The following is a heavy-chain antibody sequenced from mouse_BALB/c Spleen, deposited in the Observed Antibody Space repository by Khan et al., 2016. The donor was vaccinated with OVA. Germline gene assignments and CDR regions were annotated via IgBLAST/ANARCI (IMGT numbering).Heavy chain of an antibody. CDR3: ARGGYGSFGF. D-gene: IGHD1-1*01. V-gene: IGHV1-4*01. CDR1: GYIFTNYM. CDR2: INPSNDYS. Sequence: QVQLQQPGAELARPGASVKMSCKASGYIFTNYMMHWVKQRPGQGLEWIGDINPSNDYSNYNQNFKDKATLTADKSSSQTYMQLSSLTSEDSAVYYCARGGYGSFGFWGQGTLVTVSA. J-gene: IGHJ3*01.